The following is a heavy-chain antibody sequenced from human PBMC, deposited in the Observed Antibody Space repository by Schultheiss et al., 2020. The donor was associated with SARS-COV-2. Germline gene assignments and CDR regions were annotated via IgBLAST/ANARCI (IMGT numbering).Heavy chain of an antibody. CDR3: ASTLSGYSYGYFDY. CDR1: GFTFSSYG. Sequence: GESLKISCAASGFTFSSYGMHWVRQAPGKGLEWVAVIWYDGSNKYYADSVKGRFTISRDNSKNTLYLQMNSLRAEDTAVYYCASTLSGYSYGYFDYWGQGTLVTVSS. CDR2: IWYDGSNK. V-gene: IGHV3-33*01. J-gene: IGHJ4*02. D-gene: IGHD5-18*01.